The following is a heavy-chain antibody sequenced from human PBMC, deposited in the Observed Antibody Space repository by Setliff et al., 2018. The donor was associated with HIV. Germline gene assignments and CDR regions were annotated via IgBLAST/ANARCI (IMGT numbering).Heavy chain of an antibody. J-gene: IGHJ4*02. CDR3: ASPTSDLYSGSPE. CDR2: IYYSGST. CDR1: GGSISSNSYY. V-gene: IGHV4-39*01. D-gene: IGHD1-26*01. Sequence: LSLTCTVSGGSISSNSYYWGWIRQPPGKGLEWIGSIYYSGSTSYNPSLKSRVTISVDTSKNQFSLKLSSVTAADTAVYYCASPTSDLYSGSPEWGQGTLVTVS.